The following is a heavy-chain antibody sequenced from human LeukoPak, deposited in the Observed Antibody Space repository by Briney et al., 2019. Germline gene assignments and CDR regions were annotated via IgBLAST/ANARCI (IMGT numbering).Heavy chain of an antibody. V-gene: IGHV4-61*02. J-gene: IGHJ4*02. CDR2: IYTTGST. D-gene: IGHD3-10*01. CDR1: GGSISSGSYF. CDR3: ARDLSGAYYFDY. Sequence: SQTLSLTCTVSGGSISSGSYFWSWIRQPAGKGLEWTGRIYTTGSTNCNPSLKSRVTISLDTSKNQFSLKLSSVSAADTAVYYCARDLSGAYYFDYWGQGTLVTVSS.